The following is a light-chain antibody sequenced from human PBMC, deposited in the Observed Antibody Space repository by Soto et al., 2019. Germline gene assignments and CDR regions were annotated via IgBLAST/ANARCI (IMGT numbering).Light chain of an antibody. CDR2: EVT. Sequence: QSALTQPASVSGSPGQSITISCTGTSSDVGSYDLVSWYQQHPGKAPRLIIYEVTKRPSGVSNRFSGSKSGSTASLTFSGLQAEDEADYFCCSYAGVSTFVFGTGTKATV. V-gene: IGLV2-23*02. J-gene: IGLJ1*01. CDR1: SSDVGSYDL. CDR3: CSYAGVSTFV.